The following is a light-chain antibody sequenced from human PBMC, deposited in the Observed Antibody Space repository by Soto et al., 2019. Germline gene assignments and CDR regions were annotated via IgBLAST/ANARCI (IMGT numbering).Light chain of an antibody. CDR2: GSS. J-gene: IGKJ2*01. CDR3: QQYGSSPPYT. V-gene: IGKV3-20*01. Sequence: EVVLTQSPGTLSLSPGERATLSCRASQSVSNNYVAWYQQKPGQAPRLLIFGSSDRATGIPDRFSGSGSGTDFSLTISRLEPEDFAVYYCQQYGSSPPYTFGRGTKLEIK. CDR1: QSVSNNY.